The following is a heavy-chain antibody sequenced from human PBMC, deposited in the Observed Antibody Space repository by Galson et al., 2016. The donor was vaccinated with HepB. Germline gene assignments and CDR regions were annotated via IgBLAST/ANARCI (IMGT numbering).Heavy chain of an antibody. V-gene: IGHV3-30*18. Sequence: SLRLSCAASGFIFTSYAMHWVRQAPGKGLEWVAVISYDDNNYYYADSVKGRFTISRDNSKNTLYLQMNSLRAEDTAVYYCAKNWTYVIRGSDYYTMDIWGQGTTVTVSS. CDR2: ISYDDNNY. J-gene: IGHJ6*02. D-gene: IGHD1-7*01. CDR3: AKNWTYVIRGSDYYTMDI. CDR1: GFIFTSYA.